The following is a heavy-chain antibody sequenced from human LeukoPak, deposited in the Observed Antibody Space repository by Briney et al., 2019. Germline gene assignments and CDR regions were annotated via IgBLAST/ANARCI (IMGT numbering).Heavy chain of an antibody. CDR1: GFTFSSYA. CDR3: ARDSRFIVGATTYFDY. D-gene: IGHD1-26*01. J-gene: IGHJ4*02. Sequence: GGSLRLSYAASGFTFSSYAMHWVRQAPGKGLEWVAVISYDGSNKYYADSVKGRFTISRDNSKNTLYLQMNSLRAEDTAVYYCARDSRFIVGATTYFDYWGQGTLVTVSS. V-gene: IGHV3-30-3*01. CDR2: ISYDGSNK.